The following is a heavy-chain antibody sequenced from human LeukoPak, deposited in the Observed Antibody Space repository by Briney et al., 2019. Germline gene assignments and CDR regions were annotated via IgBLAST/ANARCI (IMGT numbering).Heavy chain of an antibody. D-gene: IGHD5-18*01. J-gene: IGHJ3*02. CDR2: IKGDGSAK. Sequence: GGSLRLSCAASGFAFSDSWMTWIRQAPGKGLEWVAFIKGDGSAKKYADSVKGRFTISRDNAKNSLFLQMNSLRAEDTAVYYCARDRGWIQHDIWGQGTMVTVSS. V-gene: IGHV3-7*01. CDR3: ARDRGWIQHDI. CDR1: GFAFSDSW.